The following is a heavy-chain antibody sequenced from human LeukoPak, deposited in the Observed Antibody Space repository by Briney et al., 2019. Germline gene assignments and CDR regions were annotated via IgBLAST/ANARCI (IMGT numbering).Heavy chain of an antibody. Sequence: SETLSLTCAVYGGSFSGYYWSWIRQPPGKGLEWIGEINHSGSTNYNPSLKSRVTISVDTSKNQFSLKLSSVTAADTAVYYCARWANDYYDSGGFDYWGQGTLVTVSS. CDR1: GGSFSGYY. CDR2: INHSGST. D-gene: IGHD3-22*01. V-gene: IGHV4-34*01. J-gene: IGHJ4*02. CDR3: ARWANDYYDSGGFDY.